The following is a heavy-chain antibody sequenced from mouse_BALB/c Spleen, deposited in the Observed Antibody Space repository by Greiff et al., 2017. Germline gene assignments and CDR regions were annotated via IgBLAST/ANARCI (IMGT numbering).Heavy chain of an antibody. CDR1: GFTFSSYA. D-gene: IGHD3-3*01. V-gene: IGHV5-9-3*01. J-gene: IGHJ4*01. CDR3: ARQGGRGAMDY. Sequence: EVKLVESGGGLVKPGGSLKLSCAASGFTFSSYAMSWVRQTPEKRLEWVATISSGGSYTYYPDSVKGRFTISRDNAKNTLYLQMSSLRSEDTAMYYCARQGGRGAMDYWGQGTSVTVSS. CDR2: ISSGGSYT.